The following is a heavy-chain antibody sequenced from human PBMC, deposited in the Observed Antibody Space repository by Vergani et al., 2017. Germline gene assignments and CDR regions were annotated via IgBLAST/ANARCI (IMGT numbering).Heavy chain of an antibody. CDR1: GFTFDDYA. CDR2: ISWNRGSI. J-gene: IGHJ4*02. V-gene: IGHV3-9*01. Sequence: EVQLVESGGGLVQPGRSLRLSCAASGFTFDDYAMHWVRQAPGKGLEWVSGISWNRGSIGYADPLKGRFTISRDNAKNSLYLQMTSLRAEDTALYYCARTKTGYCSSTSCRTFDYWGQGTLVTVSS. D-gene: IGHD2-2*01. CDR3: ARTKTGYCSSTSCRTFDY.